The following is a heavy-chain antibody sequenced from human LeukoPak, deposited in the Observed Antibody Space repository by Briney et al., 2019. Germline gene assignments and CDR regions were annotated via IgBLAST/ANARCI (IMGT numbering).Heavy chain of an antibody. V-gene: IGHV3-23*01. CDR1: GFAFSSYA. CDR3: ARDAGYGYDRFDY. J-gene: IGHJ4*02. Sequence: GGSLRLSCAASGFAFSSYAMSWVRQAPGKGLEWVSAISGSGGSTYYADSVKGRFTISRDNSKNTLYLQMNSLRAEDTAVYYCARDAGYGYDRFDYWGQGTQVTVSS. D-gene: IGHD5-18*01. CDR2: ISGSGGST.